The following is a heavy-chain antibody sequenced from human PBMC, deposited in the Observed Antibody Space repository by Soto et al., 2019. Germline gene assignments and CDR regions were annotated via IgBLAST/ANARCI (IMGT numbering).Heavy chain of an antibody. CDR3: ARTPGGYSYGTFDY. Sequence: ASVKVSCKASGYTFTSYYMHWVRQAPGQGLEWMGIINPSGGSTSYAQKFQGRVTMTTDTSTSTAYMELRSLRSDDTAVYYCARTPGGYSYGTFDYWGQGTLVTVSS. CDR1: GYTFTSYY. V-gene: IGHV1-46*01. D-gene: IGHD5-18*01. CDR2: INPSGGST. J-gene: IGHJ4*02.